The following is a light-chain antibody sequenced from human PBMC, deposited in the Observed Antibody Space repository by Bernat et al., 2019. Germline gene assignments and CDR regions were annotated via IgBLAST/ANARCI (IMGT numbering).Light chain of an antibody. CDR2: RNN. CDR1: SNNVGNQG. CDR3: SAWDSSLSAWV. V-gene: IGLV10-54*01. J-gene: IGLJ3*02. Sequence: QAGLTQPPSVSKGLRQTATPTCTGNSNNVGNQGAAWLQQHQGHPPKLLSYRNNNRPSGISERLSASRSGNTASLTITGLQPEDEADYYCSAWDSSLSAWVFGGGTKLPVL.